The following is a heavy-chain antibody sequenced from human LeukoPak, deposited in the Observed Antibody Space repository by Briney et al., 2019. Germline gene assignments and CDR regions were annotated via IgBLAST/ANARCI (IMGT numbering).Heavy chain of an antibody. J-gene: IGHJ4*02. D-gene: IGHD6-19*01. CDR3: ARGYSSAKGGGY. CDR1: GYTFTSYY. CDR2: INPSGGST. Sequence: GASVKVSCKASGYTFTSYYMHWVRQAPGQGLEWMGIINPSGGSTSYAQKFQGRVTMTRDTSTSTVYMELSSLRSKDAAVYYCARGYSSAKGGGYWGQGTLVTVSS. V-gene: IGHV1-46*03.